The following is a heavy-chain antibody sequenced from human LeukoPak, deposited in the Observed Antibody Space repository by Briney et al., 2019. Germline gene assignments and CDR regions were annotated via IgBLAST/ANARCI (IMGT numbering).Heavy chain of an antibody. V-gene: IGHV4-34*01. Sequence: SETLSLTCAVYGGSFSGYYWSWIRQPPGKGLEWIGEINHSGSTNYNPSLKSRVTISVDTSKNQFSLKLSSVTAADTAVYYCARDPPYSSSSSAFDIWGQGTMVTVSS. CDR3: ARDPPYSSSSSAFDI. J-gene: IGHJ3*02. CDR1: GGSFSGYY. CDR2: INHSGST. D-gene: IGHD6-6*01.